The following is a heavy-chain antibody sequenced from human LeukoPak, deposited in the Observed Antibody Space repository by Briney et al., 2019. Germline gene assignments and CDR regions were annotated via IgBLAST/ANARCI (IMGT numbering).Heavy chain of an antibody. J-gene: IGHJ6*02. CDR2: ISSSGSTI. CDR3: ARSPPLELNYYYGMDV. V-gene: IGHV3-48*03. D-gene: IGHD1-7*01. CDR1: GFTFSSYE. Sequence: GGSLRLSCAASGFTFSSYEMNWVRQAPGKGLEWVSYISSSGSTIYYADSVKGRFTISRDNAKNSLYLQMNSLRAEDTAVYYCARSPPLELNYYYGMDVWGQGTAVTVSS.